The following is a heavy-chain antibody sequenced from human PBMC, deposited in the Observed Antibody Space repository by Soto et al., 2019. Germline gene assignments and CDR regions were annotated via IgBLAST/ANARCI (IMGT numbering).Heavy chain of an antibody. D-gene: IGHD3-16*01. CDR3: ARDYTFSSNFDY. CDR2: IYYSGST. CDR1: GGSISSYY. J-gene: IGHJ4*02. V-gene: IGHV4-59*12. Sequence: SETLSLTCTVSGGSISSYYWSCIRQPPGKGLEWIGYIYYSGSTNYNPSLKSRVTISVDTSKNQFSLKLSSVTAADTAVYYCARDYTFSSNFDYWGQGTLVTVSS.